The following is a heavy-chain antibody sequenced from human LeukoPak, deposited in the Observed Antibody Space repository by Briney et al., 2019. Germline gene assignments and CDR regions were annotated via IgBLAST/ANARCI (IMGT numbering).Heavy chain of an antibody. D-gene: IGHD6-13*01. CDR1: GGSISSTFYY. CDR3: AGGIAAAAPDY. J-gene: IGHJ4*02. CDR2: INYSGST. V-gene: IGHV4-39*07. Sequence: SETLSLTCTVSGGSISSTFYYWGWIRQPPGKGLEWIGSINYSGSTYYNPSLKSRVTISVDTSKNQFSLKLSSVTAADTAVYYCAGGIAAAAPDYWGQGTLVTVSS.